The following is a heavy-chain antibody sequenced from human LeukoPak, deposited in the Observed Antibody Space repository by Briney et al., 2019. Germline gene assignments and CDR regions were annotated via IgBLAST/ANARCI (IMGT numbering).Heavy chain of an antibody. J-gene: IGHJ4*02. CDR1: GFTFSSYG. CDR3: ARDDYGDYGLLDY. Sequence: GGSLRLSCAASGFTFSSYGMHWVRRAPGKGLEWVAVISYDGTNKYYADSVQGRFTISRDNSKNMLYLQMNSLRVEDTAVYYCARDDYGDYGLLDYWGQGTLVTVSS. CDR2: ISYDGTNK. D-gene: IGHD4-17*01. V-gene: IGHV3-30*03.